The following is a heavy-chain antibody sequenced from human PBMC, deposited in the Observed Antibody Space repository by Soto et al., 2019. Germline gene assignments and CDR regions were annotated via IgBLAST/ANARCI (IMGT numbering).Heavy chain of an antibody. D-gene: IGHD3-3*01. CDR1: GFTFSSYA. Sequence: GGSLRLSCAASGFTFSSYAMSWVRQAPGKGLEWVSAISGSGGSTYYADSVKGRFTISRDNSKNTLYLQMNSLRAEDTAVYYCAKIRGTEQNPTYYDFWSGHPGGFDPWGQGTLVTVSS. CDR2: ISGSGGST. J-gene: IGHJ5*02. CDR3: AKIRGTEQNPTYYDFWSGHPGGFDP. V-gene: IGHV3-23*01.